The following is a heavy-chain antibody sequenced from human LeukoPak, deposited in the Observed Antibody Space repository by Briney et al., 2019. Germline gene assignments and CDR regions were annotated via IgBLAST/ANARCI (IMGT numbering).Heavy chain of an antibody. Sequence: SGTLSLTCAVSGGSISISNWWSWVRQPPGKGLEWIGVVYHSGSTNYNLSLKRLVTISVDKSKNQFSLKLSSVTAADTAVYYCARDRPYGSGSYYYYYYGMDVWGKGTTVTVSS. CDR1: GGSISISNW. CDR2: VYHSGST. V-gene: IGHV4-4*02. J-gene: IGHJ6*04. CDR3: ARDRPYGSGSYYYYYYGMDV. D-gene: IGHD3-10*01.